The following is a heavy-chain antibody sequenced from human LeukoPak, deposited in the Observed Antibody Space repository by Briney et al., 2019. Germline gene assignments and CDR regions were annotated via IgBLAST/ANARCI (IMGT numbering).Heavy chain of an antibody. CDR3: ARVPRSYYYYYYMDV. CDR2: IYYSGSS. CDR1: YSPISGYF. J-gene: IGHJ6*03. Sequence: SETLSLTCTVSYSPISGYFWSWIRQPPGKGLEWLGYIYYSGSSNYNPSLKSRVTMSADTSKNQFSLKLSSVTAADTAVYYCARVPRSYYYYYYMDVWGKGTTVTVSS. V-gene: IGHV4-59*01.